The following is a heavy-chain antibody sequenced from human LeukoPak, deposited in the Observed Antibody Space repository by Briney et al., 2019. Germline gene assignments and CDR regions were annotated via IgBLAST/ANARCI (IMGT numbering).Heavy chain of an antibody. Sequence: GSLRLSCAASGFTVSSNYMSWVRQAPGKGLEWVSVIYSGGSTYYADSVKGRFTISRDNSKNTLYLQMNSLRAEDTAVYYCARDQYYGSGSYPDYWGQGTLVIVSS. CDR1: GFTVSSNY. CDR2: IYSGGST. D-gene: IGHD3-10*01. J-gene: IGHJ4*02. CDR3: ARDQYYGSGSYPDY. V-gene: IGHV3-53*01.